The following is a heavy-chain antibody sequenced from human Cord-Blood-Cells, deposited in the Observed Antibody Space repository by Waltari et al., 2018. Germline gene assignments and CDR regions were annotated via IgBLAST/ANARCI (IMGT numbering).Heavy chain of an antibody. CDR2: IYHSGST. V-gene: IGHV4-38-2*01. D-gene: IGHD5-12*01. CDR3: ARSIYDYNYYYGMDV. Sequence: QVQLQESGPGLVKPSETLSLTCAVSGYSISSGYYWGWIRQPPGKGLEWIGSIYHSGSTYYNPSLKSRVTISVDTSKNQFSLKLSSVTAADTAVYYCARSIYDYNYYYGMDVWGQGTTVTVSS. J-gene: IGHJ6*02. CDR1: GYSISSGYY.